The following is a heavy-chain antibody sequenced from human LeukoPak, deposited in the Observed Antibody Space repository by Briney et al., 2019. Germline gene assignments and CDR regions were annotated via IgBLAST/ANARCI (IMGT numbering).Heavy chain of an antibody. CDR3: ARGTDSGSYYLGD. Sequence: EASVKVSCKASGYTFTSYDINWVRQATGQGLEWVGWMNPNSGNTGYAQKFQGRVTITRNTSISTAYMELSSLRSEDTAVYYCARGTDSGSYYLGDWGQGTLVTVSS. V-gene: IGHV1-8*03. J-gene: IGHJ4*02. CDR2: MNPNSGNT. D-gene: IGHD1-26*01. CDR1: GYTFTSYD.